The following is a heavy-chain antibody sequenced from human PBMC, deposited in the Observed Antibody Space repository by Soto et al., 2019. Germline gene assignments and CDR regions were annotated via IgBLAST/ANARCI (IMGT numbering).Heavy chain of an antibody. V-gene: IGHV1-18*01. CDR1: GYTFSSHG. J-gene: IGHJ4*02. CDR3: ASDQTLSGDYASSFEY. D-gene: IGHD4-17*01. Sequence: QVQLVQSGAEVKKPGASVKVSCKPSGYTFSSHGISWVRQAPGQGLEWMGWISIYNGNTRYVQKLQGRVTMTTDTSTSTAYMELRSLISDDTAVYYCASDQTLSGDYASSFEYWGQGTLVTVS. CDR2: ISIYNGNT.